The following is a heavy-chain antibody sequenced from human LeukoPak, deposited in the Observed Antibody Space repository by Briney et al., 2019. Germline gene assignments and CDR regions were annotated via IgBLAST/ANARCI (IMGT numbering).Heavy chain of an antibody. CDR1: GYTFTSYG. J-gene: IGHJ4*02. D-gene: IGHD6-19*01. V-gene: IGHV1-18*01. CDR3: ARVIGQWLVSYFDY. CDR2: ISAYSGNT. Sequence: GASVKVSCKASGYTFTSYGISWVRQAPGQGLEWMGWISAYSGNTNYAQKLQGRVTMTTDTSTSTAYMELRSLRSDDTAVYYCARVIGQWLVSYFDYWGQGTLVTVSS.